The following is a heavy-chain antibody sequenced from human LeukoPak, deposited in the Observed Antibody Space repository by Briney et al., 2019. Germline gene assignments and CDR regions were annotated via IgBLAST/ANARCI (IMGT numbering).Heavy chain of an antibody. V-gene: IGHV3-7*01. Sequence: GGSLRLSCAASGFTFSSYWMSWVRQAPGKGLEWVANMKQDGSEKYYVDSVKGRFTISRDNAKNSLYLQMNSLRAEDTAVYYCASLAYYYDSSPPYWGQGTLVTVSS. CDR1: GFTFSSYW. CDR2: MKQDGSEK. D-gene: IGHD3-22*01. CDR3: ASLAYYYDSSPPY. J-gene: IGHJ4*02.